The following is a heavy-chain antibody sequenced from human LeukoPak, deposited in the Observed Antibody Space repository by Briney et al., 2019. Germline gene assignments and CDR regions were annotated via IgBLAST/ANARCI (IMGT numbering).Heavy chain of an antibody. CDR3: ARGWYYYDNDY. CDR1: GGSFSGYY. J-gene: IGHJ4*02. Sequence: KSSETLSLPFCVYGGSFSGYYWRWIRQPPGKGLEWIGEINHSGSTNYNPSLKSRVTISVDTSKNQFSLKLSSVTAADTAVYYCARGWYYYDNDYWGQGTLVTVSS. D-gene: IGHD3-22*01. CDR2: INHSGST. V-gene: IGHV4-34*01.